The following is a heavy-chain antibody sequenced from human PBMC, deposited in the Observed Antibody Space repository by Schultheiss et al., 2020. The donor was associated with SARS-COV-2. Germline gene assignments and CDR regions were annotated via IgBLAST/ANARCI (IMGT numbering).Heavy chain of an antibody. V-gene: IGHV4-4*07. D-gene: IGHD1-26*01. J-gene: IGHJ6*03. CDR2: IYTSGST. Sequence: ETLSLTCTVSGGSISSYYWSWIRQPAGKGLEWIGRIYTSGSTNYNPSLKSRVTMSVDTSKNQFSLKLSSVTAADTAVYYCARGAGATSIDYYYYYYMDVWGKGTTVTVSS. CDR3: ARGAGATSIDYYYYYYMDV. CDR1: GGSISSYY.